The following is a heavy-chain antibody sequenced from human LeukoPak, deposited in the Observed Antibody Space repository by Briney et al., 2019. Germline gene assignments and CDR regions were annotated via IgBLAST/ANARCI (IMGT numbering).Heavy chain of an antibody. V-gene: IGHV3-74*01. CDR3: ARDLGDDFWSGYYMDA. D-gene: IGHD3-3*01. CDR2: MNRDGSST. CDR1: GFTLNSYW. J-gene: IGHJ6*03. Sequence: GGSLGLSCGACGFTLNSYWMQGVRQASRKGLVWVSRMNRDGSSTSYTKPRNCRSTTSRHNTKTTLHLQMNRLSAEDTAVYYCARDLGDDFWSGYYMDAWGKGNTVTVSS.